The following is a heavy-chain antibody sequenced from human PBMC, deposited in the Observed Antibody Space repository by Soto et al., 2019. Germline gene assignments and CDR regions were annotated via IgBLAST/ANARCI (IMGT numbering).Heavy chain of an antibody. CDR3: AREPRDLDAFSL. CDR2: IIPIIDTT. CDR1: GGNFNNYA. J-gene: IGHJ3*01. V-gene: IGHV1-69*06. D-gene: IGHD2-21*01. Sequence: QVQLVQSGAEVKKPGSSVKVSCKASGGNFNNYAISWVRQAPAQGLQCMGGIIPIIDTTHYAQKLQGRVTISADRGRTTVYMELTGLTSDDSATYFCAREPRDLDAFSLWGQGTVVTVSS.